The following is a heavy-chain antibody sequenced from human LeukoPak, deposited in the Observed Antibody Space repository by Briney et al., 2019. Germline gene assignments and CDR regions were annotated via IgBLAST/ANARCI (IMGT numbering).Heavy chain of an antibody. V-gene: IGHV3-21*01. CDR3: ARSGWSYYFGLDV. CDR1: GFSFSHYS. Sequence: GGALRLSCATSGFSFSHYSMNWVRQAPGKGLEWVSSIGTSSGNTNYGDSVKGRFTISRDNMKNSVHLQMNSLRAEDTAVYYCARSGWSYYFGLDVWGHGTTVTVSS. J-gene: IGHJ6*02. CDR2: IGTSSGNT. D-gene: IGHD6-19*01.